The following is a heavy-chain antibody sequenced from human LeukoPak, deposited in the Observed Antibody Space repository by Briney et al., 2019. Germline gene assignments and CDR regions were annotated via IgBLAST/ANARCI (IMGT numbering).Heavy chain of an antibody. CDR2: ISYDGSNK. CDR3: ARDGTGDFDY. CDR1: GFTFSSYA. Sequence: SGGSLRLSCAASGFTFSSYAMHWVRQAPGKGLEWVAVISYDGSNKYYADSVKGRFTISRDNSKNTLYLQMNSLRAEDTAVYYCARDGTGDFDYWGQGTLVTVSS. D-gene: IGHD7-27*01. J-gene: IGHJ4*02. V-gene: IGHV3-30-3*01.